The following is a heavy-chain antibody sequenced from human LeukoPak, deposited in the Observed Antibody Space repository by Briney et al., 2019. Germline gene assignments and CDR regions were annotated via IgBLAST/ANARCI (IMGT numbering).Heavy chain of an antibody. V-gene: IGHV3-66*01. CDR1: GFTVSSNY. CDR2: IYSGGST. D-gene: IGHD6-19*01. CDR3: ARELYSSGWNWFDP. J-gene: IGHJ5*02. Sequence: GGSLRLSCAASGFTVSSNYMSWVRQAPGKGLEWVSVIYSGGSTYYADSVKGRFTISRDNPKNTLYLQMNSLRAEDTAVYYCARELYSSGWNWFDPWGQGTLVTVSS.